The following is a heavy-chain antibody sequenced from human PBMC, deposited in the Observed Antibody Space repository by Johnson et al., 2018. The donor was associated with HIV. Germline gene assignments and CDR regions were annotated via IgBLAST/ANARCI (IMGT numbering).Heavy chain of an antibody. D-gene: IGHD3-22*01. CDR2: IQNDGSNK. CDR1: GFTFNIHG. CDR3: ARPYYNTNDYYLYSFDI. Sequence: QEQLVESGGGVVRPGGSLRVPCAASGFTFNIHGVHWVRRAPGKGLEWVAYIQNDGSNKYYADSVKGRFTISRDNSKNTLYLQMNSLRPEDTAVYYCARPYYNTNDYYLYSFDIWGQGTMVTVSS. J-gene: IGHJ3*02. V-gene: IGHV3-30*02.